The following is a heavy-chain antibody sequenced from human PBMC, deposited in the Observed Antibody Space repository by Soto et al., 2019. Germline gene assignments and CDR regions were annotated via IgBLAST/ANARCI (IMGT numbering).Heavy chain of an antibody. CDR1: GFTFSSYS. CDR2: ISSSSSPT. CDR3: AILGRGYYDSSGYY. Sequence: GGSLRLSCAASGFTFSSYSMNWVRQAPGKGLEWVSYISSSSSPTYYADSVKGRFTISRDNAKNSLFLQMNSLRDEDTAVYYCAILGRGYYDSSGYYWSQGTLVTV. D-gene: IGHD3-22*01. V-gene: IGHV3-48*02. J-gene: IGHJ4*02.